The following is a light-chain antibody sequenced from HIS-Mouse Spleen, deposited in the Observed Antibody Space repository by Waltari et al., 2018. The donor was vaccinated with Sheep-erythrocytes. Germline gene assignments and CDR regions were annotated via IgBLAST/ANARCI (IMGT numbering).Light chain of an antibody. CDR2: DAS. J-gene: IGKJ5*01. CDR3: QQANSFPIT. V-gene: IGKV3-11*01. Sequence: EIVLTQSPATLSLSPGERATLSCRASQSVSSYLAWYQQKPGQAPRLLIYDASNRATGIPDRFSGSGSGTDFTLTISSLQPEDFATYYCQQANSFPITFGQGTRLEIK. CDR1: QSVSSY.